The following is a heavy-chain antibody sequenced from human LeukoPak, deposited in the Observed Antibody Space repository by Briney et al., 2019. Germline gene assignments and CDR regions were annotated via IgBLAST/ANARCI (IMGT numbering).Heavy chain of an antibody. D-gene: IGHD5-18*01. Sequence: PSETLSLTCAVSGGSISSSNWRSWARQPPGKGLEWMGEIYHSGSTNYNPSLKSRLTISVDKSKKQFSLKLSSVTAADTAVYYCARSGYSYGYGNDYWGEGSLVTVSS. CDR3: ARSGYSYGYGNDY. CDR1: GGSISSSNW. V-gene: IGHV4-4*02. J-gene: IGHJ4*02. CDR2: IYHSGST.